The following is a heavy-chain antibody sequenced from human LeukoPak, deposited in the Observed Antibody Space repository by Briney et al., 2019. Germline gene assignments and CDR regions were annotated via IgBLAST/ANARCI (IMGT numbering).Heavy chain of an antibody. Sequence: PGGSLRLSCAASGFTFSSYAMHWVRQAPGKGLEWAAIISSGGSYKFYADSVKGRFTISRDNSKNTLYLEMKSLRPEDTAVYSCARDRPSTVFGVADYYYMDVWGKGTTVTVSS. CDR3: ARDRPSTVFGVADYYYMDV. CDR1: GFTFSSYA. D-gene: IGHD3-3*01. V-gene: IGHV3-30*04. CDR2: ISSGGSYK. J-gene: IGHJ6*03.